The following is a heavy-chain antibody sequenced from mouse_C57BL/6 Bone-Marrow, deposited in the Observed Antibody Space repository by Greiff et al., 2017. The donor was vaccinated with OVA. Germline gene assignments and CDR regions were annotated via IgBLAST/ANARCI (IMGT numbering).Heavy chain of an antibody. CDR1: GYTFTGYW. D-gene: IGHD1-1*01. V-gene: IGHV1-9*01. J-gene: IGHJ2*01. Sequence: QVQLQQSGAELMKPGASVKLSCKATGYTFTGYWIEWVKQRPGHGLEWIGELLPGSGSTNYNEKFKCKATFTADTSSNTAYIQLSSLTTEDSAIYYCARDGAWGQGTTLTVSS. CDR3: ARDGA. CDR2: LLPGSGST.